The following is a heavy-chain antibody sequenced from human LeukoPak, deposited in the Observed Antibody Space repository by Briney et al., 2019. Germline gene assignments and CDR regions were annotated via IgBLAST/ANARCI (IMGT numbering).Heavy chain of an antibody. CDR2: INHSGST. V-gene: IGHV4-34*01. CDR3: ARHGSYGDYVFGY. CDR1: GGSFSGYY. Sequence: SETLSLTCAVYGGSFSGYYWSWIRQPPGKGLEWIGEINHSGSTNYNPSLKSRVTISVDTSKNQFSLKLSSVTAADTAVYYCARHGSYGDYVFGYWGQGTLVTVSS. D-gene: IGHD4-17*01. J-gene: IGHJ4*02.